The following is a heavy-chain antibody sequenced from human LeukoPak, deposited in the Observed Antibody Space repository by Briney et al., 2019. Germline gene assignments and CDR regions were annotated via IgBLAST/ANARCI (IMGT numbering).Heavy chain of an antibody. V-gene: IGHV3-23*01. CDR1: GFIFSSHA. J-gene: IGHJ4*02. CDR2: ITSNGGST. CDR3: KGAWS. Sequence: GGSLRLSCAASGFIFSSHAMAWVRQAPGKGLEWVSLITSNGGSTYYADSVKGRFTISRDNSKNTLFLQMNSLRAEDTAVYYCKGAWSWGQGTLVTVSS. D-gene: IGHD3-3*01.